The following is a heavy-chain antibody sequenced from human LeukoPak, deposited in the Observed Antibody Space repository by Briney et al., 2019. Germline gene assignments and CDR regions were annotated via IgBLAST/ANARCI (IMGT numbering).Heavy chain of an antibody. V-gene: IGHV4-30-2*01. CDR2: VFHSGST. CDR3: ARVEAATTNPRFDY. Sequence: SQTLSLTCTVSGDPISSAGYHWSWIRQPPGKGLEWIGFVFHSGSTYYIPSLQSRVTMSVDGSKNQFSLKLSSVTAADTAVYYCARVEAATTNPRFDYWGQGTLVTVSS. CDR1: GDPISSAGYH. J-gene: IGHJ4*02. D-gene: IGHD5-24*01.